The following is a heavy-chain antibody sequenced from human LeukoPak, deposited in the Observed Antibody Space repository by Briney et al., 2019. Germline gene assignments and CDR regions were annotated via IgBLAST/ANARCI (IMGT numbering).Heavy chain of an antibody. J-gene: IGHJ6*02. CDR2: ISYDGSNK. CDR3: AKVLGYGSAYYYYGMDV. D-gene: IGHD3-10*01. V-gene: IGHV3-30*18. CDR1: GFTFSSYG. Sequence: GGSLSLSCAASGFTFSSYGMHWVRQAPGKWLEWVAVISYDGSNKYYADSVKGRFTIPRDNSKNTLYLQMNSLRAEDTAVYYCAKVLGYGSAYYYYGMDVWGQGTTVTVSS.